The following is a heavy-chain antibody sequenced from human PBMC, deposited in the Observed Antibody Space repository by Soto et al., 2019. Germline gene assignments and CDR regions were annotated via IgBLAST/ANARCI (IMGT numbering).Heavy chain of an antibody. D-gene: IGHD3-3*01. CDR1: GGSISSYY. CDR3: ARLRFLEWLVFYFDY. Sequence: SETLSLTCTVSGGSISSYYWSWIQQPPGKGLEWIRYIYYSGSTNYNPSLKSRVTISVDTSKNQFSLKLSSVTAADTAVYYCARLRFLEWLVFYFDYWGQGTLVTVSS. V-gene: IGHV4-59*08. CDR2: IYYSGST. J-gene: IGHJ4*02.